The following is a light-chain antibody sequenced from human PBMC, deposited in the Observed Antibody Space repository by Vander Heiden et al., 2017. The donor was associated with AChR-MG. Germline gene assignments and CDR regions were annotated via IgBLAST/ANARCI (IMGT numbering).Light chain of an antibody. V-gene: IGLV2-23*01. CDR2: EES. J-gene: IGLJ1*01. CDR1: GTDVGRYNL. CDR3: YSYGGSDTFV. Sequence: SALTQPASVSGSPGQSITISCSGTGTDVGRYNLVSCYQQHPGKAPKLMIYEESRRPAGVSNRFSGSKSGNTASLTISGLQAEDEADYYCYSYGGSDTFVFGTGTKVTVL.